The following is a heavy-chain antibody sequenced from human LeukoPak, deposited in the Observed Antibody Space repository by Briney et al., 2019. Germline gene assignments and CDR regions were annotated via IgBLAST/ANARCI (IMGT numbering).Heavy chain of an antibody. CDR3: AKNHGGYYYMDV. J-gene: IGHJ6*03. V-gene: IGHV3-23*01. Sequence: GGSLRLSCAASGFTFSRYALRWVPQALGKGLEKGSAISGSGGSTYYADSVKGRFTISRDNSKNTLYLQMNSLRAEDTAVYYCAKNHGGYYYMDVWGKGTTVTVSS. D-gene: IGHD1-14*01. CDR2: ISGSGGST. CDR1: GFTFSRYA.